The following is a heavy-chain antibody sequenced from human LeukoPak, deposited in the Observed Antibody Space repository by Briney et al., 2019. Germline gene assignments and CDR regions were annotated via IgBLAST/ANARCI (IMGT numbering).Heavy chain of an antibody. CDR2: IRGDGSRK. CDR1: GFTVGSNY. Sequence: GGSLRLSWAASGFTVGSNYMTWVRQAPGKGLEWVANIRGDGSRKYYLDSVEGRFTISRDNAQNSLFLQMSSLRADDTAVYYCVRDANYHDGSNYYDVLDIWGQGTMVTVSS. J-gene: IGHJ3*02. V-gene: IGHV3-7*01. D-gene: IGHD3-22*01. CDR3: VRDANYHDGSNYYDVLDI.